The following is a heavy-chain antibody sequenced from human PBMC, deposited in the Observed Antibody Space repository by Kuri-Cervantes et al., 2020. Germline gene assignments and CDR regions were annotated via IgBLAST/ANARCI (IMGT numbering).Heavy chain of an antibody. CDR3: ARGNGPSPFRLDY. V-gene: IGHV3-48*02. CDR2: ISSGRDII. Sequence: GGSLRLSCAASGFTFSTYRMIWVRQAPGKGLEWVSYISSGRDIIYYADSVKGRFTISRDNAKNSLYLQMNSLRDEDTAVYYCARGNGPSPFRLDYWGQGTPVTVSS. J-gene: IGHJ4*02. D-gene: IGHD2-8*01. CDR1: GFTFSTYR.